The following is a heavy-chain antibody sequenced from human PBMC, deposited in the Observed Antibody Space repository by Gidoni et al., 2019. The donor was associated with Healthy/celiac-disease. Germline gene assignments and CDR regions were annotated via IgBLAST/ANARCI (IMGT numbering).Heavy chain of an antibody. V-gene: IGHV1-46*01. CDR1: GYPCTSYY. CDR3: AREAAEYSYDY. J-gene: IGHJ4*02. CDR2: INPSGGST. D-gene: IGHD5-18*01. Sequence: QVQLVQSGAKVKKPGASVKVSCTASGYPCTSYYMHWVRQAPGQGLEWMGIINPSGGSTSYAQQFQGRVTMTRDTSTSTVYLELSSLRSEDTAVYYCAREAAEYSYDYWGQGTLVTVSS.